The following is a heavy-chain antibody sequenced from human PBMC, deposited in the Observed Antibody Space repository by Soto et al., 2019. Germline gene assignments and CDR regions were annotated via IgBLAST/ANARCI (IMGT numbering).Heavy chain of an antibody. CDR3: ASSSGNNYGVGTNYYFDY. CDR2: IIPIFGTA. D-gene: IGHD1-26*01. Sequence: SVKVSCKTSGGTFSTYSIVWVRQAPGEGREWMGGIIPIFGTANYAQKFQDRVTITADKSTNTAFMELSSLKSEDTAMYYCASSSGNNYGVGTNYYFDYWGQGXLVTVYS. V-gene: IGHV1-69*06. J-gene: IGHJ4*02. CDR1: GGTFSTYS.